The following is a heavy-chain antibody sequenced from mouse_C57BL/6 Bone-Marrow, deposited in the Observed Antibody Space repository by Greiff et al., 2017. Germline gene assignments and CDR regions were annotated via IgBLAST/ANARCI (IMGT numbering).Heavy chain of an antibody. CDR3: ARPYYSNYWYFDV. Sequence: QVQLQQPGAELVKPGASVKLSCKASGYTFTSYWLTWVKQRTGQGLEWIGDIYPGSGSTNYNEKFKSKATLTVDTSSSTAYMQLSSLTSEDSAVYYCARPYYSNYWYFDVWGTGTTVTVSS. J-gene: IGHJ1*03. CDR1: GYTFTSYW. D-gene: IGHD2-5*01. V-gene: IGHV1-55*01. CDR2: IYPGSGST.